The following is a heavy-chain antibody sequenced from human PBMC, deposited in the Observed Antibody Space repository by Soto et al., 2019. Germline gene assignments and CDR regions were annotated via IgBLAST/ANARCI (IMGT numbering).Heavy chain of an antibody. CDR3: ARATILRFLEWLSPYYFYY. Sequence: SETLSLTCAVYGGSFSGYYWSWIRQPPGKGLEWIGEINHSGSTNYNPSLKSRVTISVDTSKNQFSLKLSSVTAADTAVYYCARATILRFLEWLSPYYFYYWGQGTLVTVSS. J-gene: IGHJ4*02. CDR1: GGSFSGYY. D-gene: IGHD3-3*01. V-gene: IGHV4-34*01. CDR2: INHSGST.